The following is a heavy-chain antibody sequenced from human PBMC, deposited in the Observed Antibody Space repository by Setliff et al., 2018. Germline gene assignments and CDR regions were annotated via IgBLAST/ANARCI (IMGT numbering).Heavy chain of an antibody. J-gene: IGHJ1*01. CDR1: GGSLRGNAIF. CDR3: ARHVGPADRADYFQH. CDR2: TYYNGDA. V-gene: IGHV4-39*01. Sequence: PSETLSLTCTVSGGSLRGNAIFWGWIRQPPGKGLEWIGSTYYNGDAYYNPSLKSRVTMSVDTSRNQFSLKLSSVTAADTAVYYCARHVGPADRADYFQHWGQGTLVTVSS.